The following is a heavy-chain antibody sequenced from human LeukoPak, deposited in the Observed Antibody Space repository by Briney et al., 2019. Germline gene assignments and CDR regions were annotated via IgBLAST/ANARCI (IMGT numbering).Heavy chain of an antibody. CDR2: IYSGGST. J-gene: IGHJ4*02. Sequence: GGSLRLSCAAPGFTVSSNYMSWVRQAPGKGLEWVSVIYSGGSTYYADSVKGRFTISRDNSKNTLYLQMNSLRAEDTAVYYCARFITMVRGRGFDYWGQGTLVTVSS. D-gene: IGHD3-10*01. CDR3: ARFITMVRGRGFDY. CDR1: GFTVSSNY. V-gene: IGHV3-66*01.